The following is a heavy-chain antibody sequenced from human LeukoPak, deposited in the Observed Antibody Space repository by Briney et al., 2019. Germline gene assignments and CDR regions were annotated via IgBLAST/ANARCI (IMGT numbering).Heavy chain of an antibody. CDR3: AKDWGYSSSQGYYFDY. D-gene: IGHD6-13*01. CDR1: GFTFSSYA. CDR2: ISGSGVAT. V-gene: IGHV3-23*01. Sequence: GGSLRLSCAASGFTFSSYAVSWVRQAPGQGLELVSSISGSGVATYSADSVMGRFTISRDNSKNTLYLQMNSLRAEDTAVYYCAKDWGYSSSQGYYFDYWGQGTLVTVSS. J-gene: IGHJ4*02.